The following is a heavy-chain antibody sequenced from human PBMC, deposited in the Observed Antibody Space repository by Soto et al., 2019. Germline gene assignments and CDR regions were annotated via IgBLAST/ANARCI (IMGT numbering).Heavy chain of an antibody. CDR1: VFTFSSYS. J-gene: IGHJ4*02. V-gene: IGHV3-21*01. CDR2: ISSSSSYI. D-gene: IGHD3-22*01. CDR3: AREDYDSSGYHLDY. Sequence: GGSLRLSCAASVFTFSSYSMNWVRQAPGKGLEWVSSISSSSSYIYYADSVKGRFTISRDNAKNSLYLQMNSLRAEDTAVYYCAREDYDSSGYHLDYWGQGTLVTVSS.